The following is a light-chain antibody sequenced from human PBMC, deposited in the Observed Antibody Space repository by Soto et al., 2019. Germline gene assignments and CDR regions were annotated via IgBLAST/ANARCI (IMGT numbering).Light chain of an antibody. CDR2: KAS. Sequence: DIQMTQSPSTLSSSVGDRVTITCRASQSISSWLAWYQQKPGKAPKLLIYKASTLKSGVPSRFSGSGSGTDFTLTINSLQPEDFATYYCQQLHSYPFTFGQGTRLEIK. CDR1: QSISSW. CDR3: QQLHSYPFT. V-gene: IGKV1-5*03. J-gene: IGKJ5*01.